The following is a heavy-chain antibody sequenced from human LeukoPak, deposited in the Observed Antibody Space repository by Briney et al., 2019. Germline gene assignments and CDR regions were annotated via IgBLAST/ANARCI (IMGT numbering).Heavy chain of an antibody. CDR3: ARDRGQQTRYDAFDI. CDR1: GFIFNTYA. D-gene: IGHD1/OR15-1a*01. V-gene: IGHV3-23*01. Sequence: GRCLSLSCAASGFIFNTYAMRWVRQAPARGREWVSTLHGGGGSTLYADSVKSRFAISRNNSKNTMYLQINSLRGEDTAVYYCARDRGQQTRYDAFDIWGQGTVVTVSS. J-gene: IGHJ3*02. CDR2: LHGGGGST.